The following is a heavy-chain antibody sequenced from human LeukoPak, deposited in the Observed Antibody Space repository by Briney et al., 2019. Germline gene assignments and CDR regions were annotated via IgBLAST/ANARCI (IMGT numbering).Heavy chain of an antibody. CDR1: GGSISSGGYY. CDR3: ARDTAMVNAHYFDY. J-gene: IGHJ4*02. Sequence: SQTLSLTCTVSGGSISSGGYYWSWIRQHPGKGLEWLGYIYHSGSTYYNPSLKSRVTISVDTSKNQFSLKLSSVTAADTAVYYCARDTAMVNAHYFDYWGQGTLVTVSS. V-gene: IGHV4-31*02. D-gene: IGHD5-18*01. CDR2: IYHSGST.